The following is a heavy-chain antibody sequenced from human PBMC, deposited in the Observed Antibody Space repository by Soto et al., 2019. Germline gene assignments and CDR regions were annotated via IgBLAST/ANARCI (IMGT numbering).Heavy chain of an antibody. V-gene: IGHV6-1*01. J-gene: IGHJ4*02. D-gene: IGHD6-13*01. CDR2: TYYRSKWNN. CDR3: ARALAAGTLDY. Sequence: PSQTLSLTCAISGDSVSSNSAVWNWIRQSPSRGLEWLGRTYYRSKWNNDYAVSVKSRITVNPDTSKNQFSLQLNSVSPEDTAVYYCARALAAGTLDYWGQGTLVTVSS. CDR1: GDSVSSNSAV.